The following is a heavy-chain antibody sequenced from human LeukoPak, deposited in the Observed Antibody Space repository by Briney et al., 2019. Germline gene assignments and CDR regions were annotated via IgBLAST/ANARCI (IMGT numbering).Heavy chain of an antibody. CDR2: ISYDGSGI. CDR3: ARDWEIAAAGIGY. D-gene: IGHD6-13*01. J-gene: IGHJ4*02. CDR1: GFTFSRYS. Sequence: GGSLRLSCAASGFTFSRYSIHWVRQAPGKGLEWVAVISYDGSGIHYADSVMGRFTISRDNSKNTLYLQMNSLRAEDTAVYYCARDWEIAAAGIGYWGQGTLVTVSS. V-gene: IGHV3-30*03.